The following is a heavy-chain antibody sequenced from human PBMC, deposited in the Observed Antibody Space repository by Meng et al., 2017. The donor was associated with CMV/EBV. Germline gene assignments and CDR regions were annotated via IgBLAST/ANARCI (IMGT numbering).Heavy chain of an antibody. V-gene: IGHV1-46*01. J-gene: IGHJ4*02. CDR3: ARDKIQLWPTVGYFDY. CDR1: GYTFTSDY. Sequence: QVQVVKLGGEVKKPGSTVKFSCKASGYTFTSDYMHWVRQAPGQGLEWMGIINPSGGSTSYAQKFQGRVTMTRDTSTSTVYTELSSLRSEDTAVYYCARDKIQLWPTVGYFDYWGQGTLVTVSS. CDR2: INPSGGST. D-gene: IGHD5-18*01.